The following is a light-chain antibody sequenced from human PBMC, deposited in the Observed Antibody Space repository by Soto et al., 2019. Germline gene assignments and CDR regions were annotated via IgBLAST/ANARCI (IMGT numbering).Light chain of an antibody. J-gene: IGKJ1*01. CDR1: QSLLHKHGYNY. V-gene: IGKV2-28*01. CDR3: MQGLQTPQT. CDR2: LGS. Sequence: IVMTQSPLSLPVTPGEPAAISCRSSQSLLHKHGYNYLDLYLQMPGQSPQLLIFLGSNRDSGVNDRYSGSGSGREFTLKITRVNAQDDGVYYCMQGLQTPQTFGQGTKGEI.